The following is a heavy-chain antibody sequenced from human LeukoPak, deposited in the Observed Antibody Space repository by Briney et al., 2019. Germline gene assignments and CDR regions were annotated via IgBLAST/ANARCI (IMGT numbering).Heavy chain of an antibody. D-gene: IGHD3-22*01. CDR1: GYTFTSYY. CDR3: ARDQSYDSSGYPNGYFDY. CDR2: INPSGGST. V-gene: IGHV1-46*01. J-gene: IGHJ4*02. Sequence: GASVKVSCKASGYTFTSYYMHWVRQAPGQGREWMGIINPSGGSTSYAQKFQGRVTMTRDTSTSTVYMELSSLRSEDTAVYYCARDQSYDSSGYPNGYFDYWGQGTLVTVSS.